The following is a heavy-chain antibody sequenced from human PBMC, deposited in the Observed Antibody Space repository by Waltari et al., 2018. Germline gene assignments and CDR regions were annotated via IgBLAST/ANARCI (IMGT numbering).Heavy chain of an antibody. D-gene: IGHD6-13*01. Sequence: EEQLVESGGGLVQPGESLRLSCAASGFTFSRYWMDWVRQAPGKGLVWVSRINSDGSSTIYAESVKGRFTISGDNAKNTLYVQMNRLRAEDTAVYYCARVATKTYSSPVPGRPYYYGMDVWGQGTTVTVSS. V-gene: IGHV3-74*01. CDR1: GFTFSRYW. CDR2: INSDGSST. J-gene: IGHJ6*02. CDR3: ARVATKTYSSPVPGRPYYYGMDV.